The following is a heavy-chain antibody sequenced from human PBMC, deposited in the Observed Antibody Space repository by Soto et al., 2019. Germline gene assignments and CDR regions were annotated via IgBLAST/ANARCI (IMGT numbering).Heavy chain of an antibody. Sequence: GESLESSCSGCGYCHTSYWNGWVRQLPGQGLEWMGIVYPGDSDTRYSPSFQGQANISADKSISTAYLQWSSLKASDTAIYYCTSLTVLPHYCSMDGCGQGTTVTVSS. CDR3: TSLTVLPHYCSMDG. V-gene: IGHV5-51*01. CDR1: GYCHTSYW. D-gene: IGHD3-9*01. J-gene: IGHJ6*02. CDR2: VYPGDSDT.